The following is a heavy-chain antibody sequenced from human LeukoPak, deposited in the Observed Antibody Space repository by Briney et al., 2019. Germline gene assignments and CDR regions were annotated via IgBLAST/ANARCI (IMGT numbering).Heavy chain of an antibody. CDR1: GYTFTGYC. CDR2: INPNSGGT. D-gene: IGHD6-6*01. CDR3: ASLTVAARNWYFDL. J-gene: IGHJ2*01. V-gene: IGHV1-2*02. Sequence: AASVKISCKASGYTFTGYCMHWVRQAPGQGLEWMGWINPNSGGTNYAQKFQGRVTMTRDTSISTAYMELSRLRSDDTAVYYCASLTVAARNWYFDLWGRGSLVTVSS.